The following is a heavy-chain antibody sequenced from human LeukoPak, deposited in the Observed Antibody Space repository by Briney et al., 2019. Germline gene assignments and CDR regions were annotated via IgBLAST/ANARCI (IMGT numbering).Heavy chain of an antibody. V-gene: IGHV1-2*02. Sequence: RASVKVSCKASGYTFTGYYMHWVRQAPGQGLEWMGWINPNSGGTNYAQKFQGRVTMTRDTSISTAYMELSRLRSDDTAVYYCATDGGGFSGWFDPWGQGTLVTVSS. CDR1: GYTFTGYY. CDR3: ATDGGGFSGWFDP. D-gene: IGHD2/OR15-2a*01. CDR2: INPNSGGT. J-gene: IGHJ5*02.